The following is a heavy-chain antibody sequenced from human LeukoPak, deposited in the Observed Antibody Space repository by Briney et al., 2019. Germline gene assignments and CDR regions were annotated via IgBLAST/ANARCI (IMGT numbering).Heavy chain of an antibody. CDR2: MNPNSGNT. D-gene: IGHD2-15*01. CDR3: AREYCSGGSCYGLRWFDP. Sequence: ASVKVSCKASGYTFTSYDINWVRQATGQGLEWMGWMNPNSGNTGYAQKFQGRVTMTRNTSISTAYMELSSLRSEDTAVYYCAREYCSGGSCYGLRWFDPWGQGTLVTVSS. V-gene: IGHV1-8*01. J-gene: IGHJ5*02. CDR1: GYTFTSYD.